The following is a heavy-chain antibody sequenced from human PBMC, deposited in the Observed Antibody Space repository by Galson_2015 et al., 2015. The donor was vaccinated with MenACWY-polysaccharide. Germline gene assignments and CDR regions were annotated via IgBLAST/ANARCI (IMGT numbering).Heavy chain of an antibody. CDR1: GFTFSSYA. D-gene: IGHD5-24*01. CDR2: IGTSAGST. V-gene: IGHV3-23*01. CDR3: AKDLGYNYASTYFDY. J-gene: IGHJ4*02. Sequence: SLRLSCAASGFTFSSYAMNWVRQAPGKGLEWVSGIGTSAGSTYYADSVKGRFTISRDNSKNTLYLQMNSLRAEDTAVYYCAKDLGYNYASTYFDYWGQGTLVTVSS.